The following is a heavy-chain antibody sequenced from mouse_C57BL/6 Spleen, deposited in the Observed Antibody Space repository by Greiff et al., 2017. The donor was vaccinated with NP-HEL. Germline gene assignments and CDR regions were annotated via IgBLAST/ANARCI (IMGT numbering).Heavy chain of an antibody. V-gene: IGHV5-4*01. CDR1: GFTFSSYA. Sequence: EVMLVESGGGLVKPGGSLKLSCAASGFTFSSYAMSWVRQTPEKRLEWVATISDGGSYTYYPDNVKGRFTISRDNAKNNLYLQMSHLKSEDTAMYYCAREVEGSNLFDYWGQGTTLTVSS. D-gene: IGHD1-1*01. CDR2: ISDGGSYT. CDR3: AREVEGSNLFDY. J-gene: IGHJ2*01.